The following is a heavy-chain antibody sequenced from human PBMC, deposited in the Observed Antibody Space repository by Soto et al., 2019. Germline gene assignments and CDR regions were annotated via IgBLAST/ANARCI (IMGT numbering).Heavy chain of an antibody. CDR1: GGSITTSRYY. D-gene: IGHD6-19*01. Sequence: SETLSLTCTVSGGSITTSRYYWAWIRQPPGKGLEWIGSIYYSGLTSYNPSLKCRVTICVDTSKNHLSLRLSSVTAVNTAVYHCARPSLGSGWNIDYWGKGTLVTVSS. J-gene: IGHJ4*02. CDR2: IYYSGLT. CDR3: ARPSLGSGWNIDY. V-gene: IGHV4-39*02.